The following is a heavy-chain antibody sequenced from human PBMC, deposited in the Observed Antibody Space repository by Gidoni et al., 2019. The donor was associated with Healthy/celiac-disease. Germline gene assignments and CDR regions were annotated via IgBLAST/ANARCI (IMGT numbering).Heavy chain of an antibody. CDR3: AKERSSGWYYYYYGMDV. J-gene: IGHJ6*02. Sequence: QVQLVESGGGVVQPGRSLRLSCAASGFTFRSYGMHWVRQAPGKGLEWVAVISYDGSNKYYADSVKGRFTISRDNSKNTLYLQMNSLRAEDTAVYYCAKERSSGWYYYYYGMDVWGQGTTVTVSS. CDR2: ISYDGSNK. V-gene: IGHV3-30*18. CDR1: GFTFRSYG. D-gene: IGHD6-19*01.